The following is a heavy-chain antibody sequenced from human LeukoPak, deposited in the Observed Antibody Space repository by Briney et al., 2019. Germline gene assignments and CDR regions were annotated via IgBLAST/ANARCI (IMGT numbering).Heavy chain of an antibody. Sequence: SETLSLTCTVSGDSISTSYYWGWIRQPPGKGLEWIGSIYHSGSTYYSPSLKSRVTISVDTSKNQLSLKLNSVTAADTAVYYCARQGSGSYYNQDYWGQGILVTVSS. V-gene: IGHV4-39*01. D-gene: IGHD3-10*01. J-gene: IGHJ4*02. CDR1: GDSISTSYY. CDR3: ARQGSGSYYNQDY. CDR2: IYHSGST.